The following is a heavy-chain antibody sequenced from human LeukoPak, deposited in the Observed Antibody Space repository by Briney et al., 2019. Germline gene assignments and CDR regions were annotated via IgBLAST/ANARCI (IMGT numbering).Heavy chain of an antibody. CDR3: VRSKGLEFFQH. Sequence: GGSLRLSCAASGFTFSINSMNWVRQAPGKGLEWVSYISSSSDMSSTSVIKYYADSVKDRFAISRDNAKNSLFLQMNSLRVEDTAVYYCVRSKGLEFFQHWGQGTLVTVSS. V-gene: IGHV3-48*04. CDR1: GFTFSINS. J-gene: IGHJ1*01. CDR2: ISSSSDMSSTSVIK. D-gene: IGHD5-12*01.